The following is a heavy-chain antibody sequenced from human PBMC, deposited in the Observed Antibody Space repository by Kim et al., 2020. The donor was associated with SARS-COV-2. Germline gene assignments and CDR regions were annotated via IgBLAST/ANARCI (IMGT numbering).Heavy chain of an antibody. CDR1: GGTFSSYA. D-gene: IGHD3-9*01. CDR3: ARGDDILTHHTAITPGGAFDI. Sequence: SVKVSCKASGGTFSSYAISWVRQAPGQGLEWMGRIIPILGIANYAQKFQGRVTITADKSTSTAYMELSSLRSEDTAVYYCARGDDILTHHTAITPGGAFDIWGQGTMVTVSS. J-gene: IGHJ3*02. CDR2: IIPILGIA. V-gene: IGHV1-69*04.